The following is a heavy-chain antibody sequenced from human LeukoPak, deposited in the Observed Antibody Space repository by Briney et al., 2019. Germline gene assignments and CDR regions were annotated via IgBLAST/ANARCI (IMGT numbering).Heavy chain of an antibody. Sequence: GRSLRLSCAASGFTFSSYAMHWVRQAPGKGLEWVAVISYDGSNKYYADSVKGRFTISRDNAKNSLYLQMNSLRAEDTAIYYCTRVGYIDEGIDYWGQGTLVTVSS. D-gene: IGHD5-24*01. CDR2: ISYDGSNK. J-gene: IGHJ4*02. V-gene: IGHV3-30-3*01. CDR3: TRVGYIDEGIDY. CDR1: GFTFSSYA.